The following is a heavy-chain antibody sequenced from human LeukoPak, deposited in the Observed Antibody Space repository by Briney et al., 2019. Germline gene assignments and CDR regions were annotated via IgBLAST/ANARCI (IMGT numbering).Heavy chain of an antibody. D-gene: IGHD3-3*01. CDR3: ARLSAAVHLGAFDL. CDR2: IHTSGSN. Sequence: SETLSLTCVVSGVSISPYCWAWIRQPPGKGLEWIGYIHTSGSNNQYPSLKSRVTISVDKSKNHFSLMLTSVTAADTAVYYCARLSAAVHLGAFDLWGQGTMVTVSS. J-gene: IGHJ3*01. V-gene: IGHV4-4*09. CDR1: GVSISPYC.